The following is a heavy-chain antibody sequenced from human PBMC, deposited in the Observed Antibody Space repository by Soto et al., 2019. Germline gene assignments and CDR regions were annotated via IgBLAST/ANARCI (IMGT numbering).Heavy chain of an antibody. CDR3: ARGRITMVRGVLD. D-gene: IGHD3-10*01. CDR2: INHSGST. CDR1: GDSINTSGHL. Sequence: PSETLSLTCTVSGDSINTSGHLWGWIRQPPGKGLEWIGEINHSGSTNYNPSLKSRVTISVDTSKNQFSLKLSSVTAADTAVYYCARGRITMVRGVLDWGQGTLVTVSS. J-gene: IGHJ4*02. V-gene: IGHV4-39*07.